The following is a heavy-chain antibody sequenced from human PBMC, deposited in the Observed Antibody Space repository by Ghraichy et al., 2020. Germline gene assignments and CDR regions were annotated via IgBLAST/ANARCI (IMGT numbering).Heavy chain of an antibody. Sequence: GGSLRLSCAASGFNFDDSTMRWVRQAPGKGLEWISLINWEGDTTYYADSVRGRFTMSRDNSKKSLYLQMNSLTSDDTAFYYCTKLTAWYDPLDFWGQGTLVTVSS. V-gene: IGHV3-43*01. CDR2: INWEGDTT. D-gene: IGHD1-1*01. CDR1: GFNFDDST. CDR3: TKLTAWYDPLDF. J-gene: IGHJ4*02.